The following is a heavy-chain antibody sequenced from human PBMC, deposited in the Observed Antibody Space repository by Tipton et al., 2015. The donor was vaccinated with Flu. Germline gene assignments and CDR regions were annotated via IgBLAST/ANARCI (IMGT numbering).Heavy chain of an antibody. J-gene: IGHJ4*02. D-gene: IGHD3-22*01. CDR1: GGSFSGYY. V-gene: IGHV4-34*01. CDR2: INHSGST. Sequence: TLSLTCAVYGGSFSGYYWSWIRQPPGKGLEWIGEINHSGSTNYNPSLKSRVTISVDTSKNQFSLKLSSVTAADTAVYYCASGGGYYYDSSGKYRYFDYWGQGTLVTVSS. CDR3: ASGGGYYYDSSGKYRYFDY.